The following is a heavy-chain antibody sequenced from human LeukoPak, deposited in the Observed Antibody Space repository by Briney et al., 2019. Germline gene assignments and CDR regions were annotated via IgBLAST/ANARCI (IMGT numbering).Heavy chain of an antibody. CDR3: AGDYGSGSYRFDY. J-gene: IGHJ4*02. D-gene: IGHD3-10*01. CDR2: IYHSGTT. V-gene: IGHV4-30-2*01. CDR1: GGSISSGDYS. Sequence: SETLSLTCAVSGGSISSGDYSWSWIRQPPGKGLEWLGYIYHSGTTLYNPSLRSRVTISLDRSKNQFSLKLNSVTAADTAVYYCAGDYGSGSYRFDYWGQGSLVTVSS.